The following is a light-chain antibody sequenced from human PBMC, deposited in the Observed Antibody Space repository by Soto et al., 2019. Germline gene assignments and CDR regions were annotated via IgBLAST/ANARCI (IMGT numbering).Light chain of an antibody. Sequence: IQMTQSPSTLSASIGDRVTITCRASQSINNRLAWYQQMPGKAPNLLIYDASSLESGVPSRFRGSGSETEFPLTISGLHPDDFATYYCQQFIDGWTFGQGTKVEIK. CDR3: QQFIDGWT. CDR1: QSINNR. V-gene: IGKV1-5*01. CDR2: DAS. J-gene: IGKJ1*01.